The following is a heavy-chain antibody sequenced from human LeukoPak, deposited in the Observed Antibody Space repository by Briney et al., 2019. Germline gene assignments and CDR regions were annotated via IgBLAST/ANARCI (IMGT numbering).Heavy chain of an antibody. CDR3: ATTQCGSDCYLAGDY. D-gene: IGHD2-21*02. J-gene: IGHJ4*02. CDR1: GGSISSYY. CDR2: IYYSGST. Sequence: PSETLSLTCTVSGGSISSYYWSWIRQPPGKGLEWIGYIYYSGSTNYNPSLKSRVTISVDTSKNQFSLNLNSVTAADTAVYYCATTQCGSDCYLAGDYWGQGTLVTVSS. V-gene: IGHV4-59*01.